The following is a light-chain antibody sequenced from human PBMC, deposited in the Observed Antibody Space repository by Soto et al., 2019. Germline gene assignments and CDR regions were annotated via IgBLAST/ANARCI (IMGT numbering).Light chain of an antibody. CDR1: SSNIGSDF. Sequence: QSVLTQPPSASGTPGQRVTISCSGSSSNIGSDFVYWYQQLPGTAPKLLIYHNYQRPSGGPDRFSGSKSGTSGSLAIRDLRSEDEADYYCSAWADSLSAYVFGAGTKLTVL. V-gene: IGLV1-47*01. CDR2: HNY. J-gene: IGLJ1*01. CDR3: SAWADSLSAYV.